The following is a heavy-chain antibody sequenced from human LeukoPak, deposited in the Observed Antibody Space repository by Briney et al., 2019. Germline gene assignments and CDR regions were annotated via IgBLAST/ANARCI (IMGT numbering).Heavy chain of an antibody. Sequence: GGSLRLSCAASGFTLSSHWMTWVRQAPGKGLEWVANINQDASARYYADSVKGRFTISRDNAKNSVFLQMNSLRAEDTAVYYCAKWEIRGTAHQLDYWGQGALVTVPS. D-gene: IGHD1-7*01. J-gene: IGHJ4*02. V-gene: IGHV3-7*01. CDR3: AKWEIRGTAHQLDY. CDR2: INQDASAR. CDR1: GFTLSSHW.